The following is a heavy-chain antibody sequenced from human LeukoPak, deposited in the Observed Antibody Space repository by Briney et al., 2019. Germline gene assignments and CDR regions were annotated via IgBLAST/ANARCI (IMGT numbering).Heavy chain of an antibody. CDR2: IYTSGST. V-gene: IGHV4-59*10. Sequence: KPSETLSLTCAVYGGSFSGYYWSWIRQPAGKGLEWIGRIYTSGSTNYNPSLKSRVTISVDTSKNQFSLKLSSVTAADTAVYYCACIAVAGRPYSYYFDYWGQGTLVTVSS. CDR1: GGSFSGYY. CDR3: ACIAVAGRPYSYYFDY. J-gene: IGHJ4*02. D-gene: IGHD6-19*01.